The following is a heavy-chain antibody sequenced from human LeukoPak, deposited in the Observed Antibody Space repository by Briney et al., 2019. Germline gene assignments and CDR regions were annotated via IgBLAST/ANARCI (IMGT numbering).Heavy chain of an antibody. CDR2: ISSSSSYI. CDR3: ASQLEWLNYYYYGMDV. J-gene: IGHJ6*02. D-gene: IGHD3-3*01. Sequence: PGGSLRLSCAASGFTFSSYSMNWVRQAPGKGLEWVSSISSSSSYIYYADSVKGRFTISRDSAKNSLYLQMNSLRAEDTAVYYCASQLEWLNYYYYGMDVWGQGTTVTVSS. CDR1: GFTFSSYS. V-gene: IGHV3-21*01.